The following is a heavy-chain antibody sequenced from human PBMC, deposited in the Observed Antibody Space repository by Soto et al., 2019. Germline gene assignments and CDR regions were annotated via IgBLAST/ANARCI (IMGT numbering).Heavy chain of an antibody. CDR2: ISSSSSTI. D-gene: IGHD3-10*01. Sequence: GGSLRLSCAASGFTFSSYSMNWVRQAPGKGLEWVSYISSSSSTIYYADSVKGRFTISRDNAKNSLYLQMNSLRDEDTAVYYCAMGETYYYGSGSYGLDYWGQGTLVTVSS. V-gene: IGHV3-48*02. J-gene: IGHJ4*02. CDR3: AMGETYYYGSGSYGLDY. CDR1: GFTFSSYS.